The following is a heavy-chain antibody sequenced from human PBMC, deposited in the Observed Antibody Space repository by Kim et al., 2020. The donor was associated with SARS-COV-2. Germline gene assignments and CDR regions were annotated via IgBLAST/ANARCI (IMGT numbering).Heavy chain of an antibody. CDR3: ARHVAMDV. CDR1: GGSVSGRY. Sequence: SETLSLTCTVSGGSVSGRYWSWLRQPPGKGLQWIGYIYSSGTTNYNPSLQSRVSISLDVSKNHFSLDLYSVTAADTAVYYFARHVAMDVWGQGTTVTV. V-gene: IGHV4-4*09. J-gene: IGHJ6*02. CDR2: IYSSGTT.